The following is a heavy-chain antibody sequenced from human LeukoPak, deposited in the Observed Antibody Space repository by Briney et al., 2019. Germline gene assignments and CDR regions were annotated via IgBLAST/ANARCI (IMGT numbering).Heavy chain of an antibody. V-gene: IGHV3-21*01. CDR1: GFSFSSYS. J-gene: IGHJ6*02. CDR3: ARDGSGLERGSGWYSAMDV. CDR2: ISPSSKYI. Sequence: GGSLRLSCAASGFSFSSYSMNWVRQAPGKGLEWVSSISPSSKYIYYEDSVKGRFTISRDNAKNSLYLQMNSLRADDTAVYYCARDGSGLERGSGWYSAMDVWGQGTTVTVSS. D-gene: IGHD6-19*01.